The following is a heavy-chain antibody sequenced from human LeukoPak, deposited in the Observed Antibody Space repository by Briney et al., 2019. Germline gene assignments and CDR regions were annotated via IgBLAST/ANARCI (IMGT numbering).Heavy chain of an antibody. D-gene: IGHD3-3*01. CDR2: INHSGST. Sequence: SETLSLTCAVYGGSFSDYYWTWIRQPPGKGLEWIGEINHSGSTNYNPSLKSRVTISVDTSKNQFSLKLSSVTAADTAVYYCARTGKSNDFWSGYYRVYFDYWGQGTLVTVSS. J-gene: IGHJ4*02. CDR1: GGSFSDYY. CDR3: ARTGKSNDFWSGYYRVYFDY. V-gene: IGHV4-34*01.